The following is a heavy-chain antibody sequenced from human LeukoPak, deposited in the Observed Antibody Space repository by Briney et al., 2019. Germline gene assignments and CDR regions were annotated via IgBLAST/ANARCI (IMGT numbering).Heavy chain of an antibody. D-gene: IGHD6-13*01. CDR2: INPNSDGT. Sequence: EASVKASCKASGYTFTGYYMHWVRQAPGQGLEWMGRINPNSDGTNYAQKFQGRVTMTRDTSISTAYMELSRLRSDDTAVYYCAVGYSSSYDAFDIWGQGTMVTVSS. V-gene: IGHV1-2*06. J-gene: IGHJ3*02. CDR1: GYTFTGYY. CDR3: AVGYSSSYDAFDI.